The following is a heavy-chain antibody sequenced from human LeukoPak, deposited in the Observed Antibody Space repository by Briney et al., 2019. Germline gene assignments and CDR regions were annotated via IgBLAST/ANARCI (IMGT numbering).Heavy chain of an antibody. CDR2: FDPEDGET. CDR1: GYTLTELS. J-gene: IGHJ4*02. D-gene: IGHD3-9*01. CDR3: ATYLLLTDDILTGYPMEY. Sequence: ASVKVSCKVSGYTLTELSMHWVRQAPGKGREWMGGFDPEDGETIYAQKFQGRVTMTEDTSTDTAYMELSSLRSEDTAVYYCATYLLLTDDILTGYPMEYWGQGTLVTVSS. V-gene: IGHV1-24*01.